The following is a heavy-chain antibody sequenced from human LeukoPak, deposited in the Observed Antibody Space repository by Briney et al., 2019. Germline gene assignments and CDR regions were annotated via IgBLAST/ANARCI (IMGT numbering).Heavy chain of an antibody. Sequence: GGSLRLSCAASGFTFSNYEMNWVRQAPGRGLEWVSYISSGGSLIYYADSVKGRFTISRDNANDSLYLQLNTLRAEDTAVYYCARDFDYYDDSGYQTYYFDFWGQGTLVTVSS. CDR1: GFTFSNYE. J-gene: IGHJ4*02. CDR3: ARDFDYYDDSGYQTYYFDF. V-gene: IGHV3-48*03. CDR2: ISSGGSLI. D-gene: IGHD3-22*01.